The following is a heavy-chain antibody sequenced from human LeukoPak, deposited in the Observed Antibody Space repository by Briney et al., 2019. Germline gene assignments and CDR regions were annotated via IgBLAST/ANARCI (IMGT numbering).Heavy chain of an antibody. CDR1: GTTFEDYA. D-gene: IGHD6-19*01. J-gene: IGHJ4*02. Sequence: GGSLRLSCAASGTTFEDYAMHWVRQAPGKGLEWVSFISGDGGTTYYAHSVKGRFTISRDNSKASLYLQMNSLRTEATALYYCAKDQGASGWGAFDYWGQGTLVTVSS. CDR2: ISGDGGTT. CDR3: AKDQGASGWGAFDY. V-gene: IGHV3-43*02.